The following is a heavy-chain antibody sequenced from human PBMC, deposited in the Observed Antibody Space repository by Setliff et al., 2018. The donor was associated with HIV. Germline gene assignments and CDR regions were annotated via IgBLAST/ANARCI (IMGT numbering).Heavy chain of an antibody. CDR3: VKSQSQWLRFDVFDL. Sequence: GASVKVSCSASGFTSSSYWMTWVRQPPGKGLEWVANIKQDGNEEDYLDSVKGRFTISRGNAKNSLYLQMNTLRAEDSAVYYCVKSQSQWLRFDVFDLWGQGTMVTVS. J-gene: IGHJ3*01. D-gene: IGHD5-12*01. CDR2: IKQDGNEE. V-gene: IGHV3-7*05. CDR1: GFTSSSYW.